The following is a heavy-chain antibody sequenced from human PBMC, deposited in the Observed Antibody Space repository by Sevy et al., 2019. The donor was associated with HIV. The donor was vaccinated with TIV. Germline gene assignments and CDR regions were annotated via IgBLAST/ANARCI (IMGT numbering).Heavy chain of an antibody. CDR3: ARLGNNEEGAFDI. CDR2: IYPGDSDT. CDR1: GYSFTTYW. Sequence: GESLKISCKASGYSFTTYWIGWVRQMPGKGLHRMGSIYPGDSDTIYSPSFQGQVSISADKSVTTAYLQWNSLQASDTAIYYCARLGNNEEGAFDIWGQGTMVTVSS. V-gene: IGHV5-51*01. D-gene: IGHD2-8*01. J-gene: IGHJ3*02.